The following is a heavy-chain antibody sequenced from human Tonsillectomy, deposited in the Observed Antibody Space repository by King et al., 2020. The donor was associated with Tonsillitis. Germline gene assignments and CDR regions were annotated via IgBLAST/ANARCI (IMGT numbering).Heavy chain of an antibody. CDR3: ASTYYDFWSGYYTPFLYPIYYYGMDV. D-gene: IGHD3-3*01. V-gene: IGHV3-48*01. CDR1: GFTFSSYS. J-gene: IGHJ6*02. CDR2: ISSSSSTI. Sequence: VQLVESGGGLVQPGGSLRLSCAASGFTFSSYSMNWVRQAPGKGLEWVSYISSSSSTIYYADSVKGRFTISRDNAKNSLYLQMNSLRAEDTAVYYCASTYYDFWSGYYTPFLYPIYYYGMDVWGQGTTVTVSS.